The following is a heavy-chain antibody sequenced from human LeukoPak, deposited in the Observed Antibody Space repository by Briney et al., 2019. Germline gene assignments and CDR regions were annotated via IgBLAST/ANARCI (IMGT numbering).Heavy chain of an antibody. CDR3: ARHRSGWLQSSFDY. J-gene: IGHJ4*02. V-gene: IGHV4-39*01. CDR2: MYYSGTT. CDR1: GGSISSFTTHY. D-gene: IGHD5-24*01. Sequence: SETLSLTCSVSGGSISSFTTHYWGWIRQPPGKGLEWIGSMYYSGTTYYNPSLESRLTISVDTSKNQFSLKLSSVTAADTAVYYCARHRSGWLQSSFDYWGQGTLVTVSS.